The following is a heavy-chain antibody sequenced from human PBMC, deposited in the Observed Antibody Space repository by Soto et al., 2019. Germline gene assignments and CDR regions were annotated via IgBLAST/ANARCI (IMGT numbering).Heavy chain of an antibody. V-gene: IGHV3-48*03. CDR2: ISGGGSVV. CDR3: ARENPSGDYIDY. D-gene: IGHD2-8*02. J-gene: IGHJ4*02. Sequence: GGSLRLSCAASGFTFSSYEMNWVRQAPGKGLEWLSYISGGGSVVFYADSVKGRYTISRDNAQNSLSLQMNSLRAEDTAVYYCARENPSGDYIDYWGQGTLVTVSS. CDR1: GFTFSSYE.